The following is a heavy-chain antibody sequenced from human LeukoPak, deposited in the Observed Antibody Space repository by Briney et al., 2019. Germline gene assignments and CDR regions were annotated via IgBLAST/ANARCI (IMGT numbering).Heavy chain of an antibody. Sequence: SVKVSCKASGGTFSSYAISWVRQAPGQGLEWMGGIIPIFGTANYAQKFQGRVTITADESTSTAYMELSSLRSEDTAVYYCARAVRLSGPHYYYYYMDVWGKGTTVTISS. D-gene: IGHD3-10*01. V-gene: IGHV1-69*13. J-gene: IGHJ6*03. CDR1: GGTFSSYA. CDR2: IIPIFGTA. CDR3: ARAVRLSGPHYYYYYMDV.